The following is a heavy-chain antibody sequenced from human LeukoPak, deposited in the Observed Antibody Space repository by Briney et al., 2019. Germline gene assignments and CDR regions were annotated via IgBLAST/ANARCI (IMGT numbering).Heavy chain of an antibody. D-gene: IGHD2-2*02. CDR1: GYTFTNYG. J-gene: IGHJ4*02. V-gene: IGHV1-18*01. CDR2: ISAYNGNT. CDR3: ARDLSGYCSSTSCYTGPSYDY. Sequence: GASVKVSCKASGYTFTNYGISWLRQAPGQGLEWMGWISAYNGNTQYAQKLQGRVTMTRDTSTSTVYMELSSLRSEDTAVYYCARDLSGYCSSTSCYTGPSYDYWGQGTLVTVSS.